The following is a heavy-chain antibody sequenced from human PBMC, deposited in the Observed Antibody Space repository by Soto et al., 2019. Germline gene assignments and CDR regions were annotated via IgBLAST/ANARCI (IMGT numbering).Heavy chain of an antibody. D-gene: IGHD1-26*01. CDR1: GYSFTSLD. J-gene: IGHJ4*01. V-gene: IGHV1-8*01. Sequence: QVQLVQSGAEVREPGASVKVSCKASGYSFTSLDINWVRQTAGPGLEWMGWMQPSTGRTGYAQKFQGRVTMTRDTSINTAYMELTTLTSDDTAFYYCARGVSAGVDYWGHGNLVTVSS. CDR2: MQPSTGRT. CDR3: ARGVSAGVDY.